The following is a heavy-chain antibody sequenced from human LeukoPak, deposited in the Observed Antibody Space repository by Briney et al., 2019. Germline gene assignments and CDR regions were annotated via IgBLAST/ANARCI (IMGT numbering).Heavy chain of an antibody. Sequence: ASVKVSCKASGYTFTGYYMHWVRQAPGQGLEWMGWINPNSGGTNYAQKFQGRVTMTRDTSISTAYMELSSLRSEDTAVYYCAARSLTYYYGMDVWGQGTTVTVSS. CDR1: GYTFTGYY. V-gene: IGHV1-2*02. J-gene: IGHJ6*02. CDR3: AARSLTYYYGMDV. CDR2: INPNSGGT.